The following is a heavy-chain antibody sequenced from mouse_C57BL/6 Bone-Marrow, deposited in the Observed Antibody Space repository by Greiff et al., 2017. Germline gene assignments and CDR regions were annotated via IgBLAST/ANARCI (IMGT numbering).Heavy chain of an antibody. CDR1: GYTFTSYW. CDR3: AREDWGRYYFDY. J-gene: IGHJ2*01. CDR2: IDPSVSYT. D-gene: IGHD1-1*01. V-gene: IGHV1-69*01. Sequence: VQLQQPGAELVMPGASVKLSCKASGYTFTSYWMHWVKQRPGQGLEWIGAIDPSVSYTNYNQKFKGKSTLTVDKSSSTAYMQLSSLTSEDSAVFYWAREDWGRYYFDYWGQGTTLTVSS.